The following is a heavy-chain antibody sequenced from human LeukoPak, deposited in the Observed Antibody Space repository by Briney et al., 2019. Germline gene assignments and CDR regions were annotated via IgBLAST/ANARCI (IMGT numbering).Heavy chain of an antibody. J-gene: IGHJ6*03. V-gene: IGHV3-64*01. CDR3: RRSRGLDLHYSYTMEV. CDR1: GFTFSSYT. D-gene: IGHD3-10*01. Sequence: GGSLRLSCAVSGFTFSSYTMHWVRQAPGKGLEYVSAITSNGGSTYYANSVKGRFTISRDNSKNTLYLQMGSLRVEDMAVYYLRRSRGLDLHYSYTMEVWGKGPRSPSP. CDR2: ITSNGGST.